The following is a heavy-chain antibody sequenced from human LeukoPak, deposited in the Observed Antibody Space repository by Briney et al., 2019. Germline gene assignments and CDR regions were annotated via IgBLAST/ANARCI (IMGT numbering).Heavy chain of an antibody. J-gene: IGHJ4*02. Sequence: GGSLRLSCAASGFTFSNAWMSWVRQAPGKGLAWVGRIKSKPYGGTTEYAASVKDRFTISRDDSKSVAYLQTNSLKTEDTAVYYCTRGDFYNSSGYYFLFDYWGQGTLVTVSS. CDR3: TRGDFYNSSGYYFLFDY. CDR1: GFTFSNAW. D-gene: IGHD3-22*01. CDR2: IKSKPYGGTT. V-gene: IGHV3-15*01.